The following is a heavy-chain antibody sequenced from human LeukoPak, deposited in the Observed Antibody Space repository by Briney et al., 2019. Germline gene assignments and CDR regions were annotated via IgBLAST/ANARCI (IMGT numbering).Heavy chain of an antibody. V-gene: IGHV4-39*01. J-gene: IGHJ3*02. CDR1: GGSISSSSYY. CDR3: ARPSGSYQPDAFDI. Sequence: PSETLSLTCTVSGGSISSSSYYWGWIRQPPGKGLEWIGSIYYSGSTYYNPSLKSRVTISVDTSKNQFPLKLSSVTAADTAVYYCARPSGSYQPDAFDIWGQGTMVTVSS. CDR2: IYYSGST. D-gene: IGHD1-26*01.